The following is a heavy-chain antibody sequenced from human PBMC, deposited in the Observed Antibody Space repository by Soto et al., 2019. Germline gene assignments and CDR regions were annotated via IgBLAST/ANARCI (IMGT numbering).Heavy chain of an antibody. J-gene: IGHJ4*02. CDR2: INADGTTT. V-gene: IGHV3-74*01. CDR1: GFIFSNSW. CDR3: XXXXYXSDS. Sequence: EVQLVESGGGLVQPGGSLRLSCVASGFIFSNSWMHWVRQTPGQGPVWVSRINADGTTTNYADSVQGRFTISRDNAKNTVYLQLXXLRAXXTXXXXXXXXXYXSDSWGQGTLVTVSS.